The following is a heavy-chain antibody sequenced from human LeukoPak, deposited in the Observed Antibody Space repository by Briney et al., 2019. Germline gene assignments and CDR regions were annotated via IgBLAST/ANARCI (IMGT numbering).Heavy chain of an antibody. J-gene: IGHJ4*02. D-gene: IGHD3-9*01. CDR2: IYYSGST. CDR1: GYSISSGYY. CDR3: ARVSHYDILTGYYRAPHFDY. Sequence: SETLSLTCTVSGYSISSGYYWSWIRQPPGKGLEWIGYIYYSGSTNYNPSLKSRVTISVDTSKNQFSLKLSSVTAADTAVYYCARVSHYDILTGYYRAPHFDYWGQGTLVTVSS. V-gene: IGHV4-61*01.